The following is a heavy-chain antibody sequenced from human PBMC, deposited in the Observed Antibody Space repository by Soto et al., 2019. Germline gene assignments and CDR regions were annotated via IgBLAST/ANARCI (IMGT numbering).Heavy chain of an antibody. J-gene: IGHJ3*02. D-gene: IGHD2-8*01. CDR1: GFTFSRYA. CDR3: AKARDIVLMVYATDDAFDI. V-gene: IGHV3-23*01. Sequence: PGGSLRLSCAASGFTFSRYAMSWVRQAPGKGLEWVSAISGSGGSTYYADSVKGRFTISRDNSKNTLYLQMNSLRAEDTAVYYCAKARDIVLMVYATDDAFDIWGQGTMVTVSS. CDR2: ISGSGGST.